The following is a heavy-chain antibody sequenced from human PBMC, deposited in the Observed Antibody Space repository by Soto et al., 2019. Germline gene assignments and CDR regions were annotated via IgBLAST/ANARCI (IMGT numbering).Heavy chain of an antibody. CDR2: IKNKANSYTT. J-gene: IGHJ4*02. V-gene: IGHV3-72*01. D-gene: IGHD1-26*01. CDR3: ARVSLVGPSGGRYFDY. Sequence: EVQLVESGGGLVQPGGSLRLSCAASGFTFSAHYMDWVRQAPGKGLEWVGRIKNKANSYTTEYAASVEGRFTISREDSHNYLYLQMNSLKTEDTAVYYCARVSLVGPSGGRYFDYWGQGAQVAVYS. CDR1: GFTFSAHY.